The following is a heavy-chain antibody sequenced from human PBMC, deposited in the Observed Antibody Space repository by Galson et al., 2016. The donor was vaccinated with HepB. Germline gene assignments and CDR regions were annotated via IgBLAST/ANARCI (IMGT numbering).Heavy chain of an antibody. CDR1: GFIFSSYS. V-gene: IGHV3-48*04. J-gene: IGHJ6*02. D-gene: IGHD6-13*01. CDR2: ISSSSNTI. CDR3: ARGGIGGFPYYYYYGMDV. Sequence: SLRLSCAASGFIFSSYSMHWVRQAPGKGLEWLSYISSSSNTIKYADSEKGRFTISRDNARNSLSLQMNSLSAEDTAVYYWARGGIGGFPYYYYYGMDVWGQGTTVTVSS.